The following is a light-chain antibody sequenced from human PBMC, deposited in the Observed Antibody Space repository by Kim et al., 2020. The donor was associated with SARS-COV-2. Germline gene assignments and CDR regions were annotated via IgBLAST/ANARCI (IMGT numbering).Light chain of an antibody. Sequence: EIVLTQSPGTLSLSVGERATLSCRASQPVSRSYLAWYQQKPGQAPCVLIYGASNRATGIPDRFSGSDSGTDFTLTITSVTPEDFAVYYCHQNGTSPFAFGPGTKVDIK. CDR3: HQNGTSPFA. CDR1: QPVSRSY. V-gene: IGKV3-20*01. J-gene: IGKJ3*01. CDR2: GAS.